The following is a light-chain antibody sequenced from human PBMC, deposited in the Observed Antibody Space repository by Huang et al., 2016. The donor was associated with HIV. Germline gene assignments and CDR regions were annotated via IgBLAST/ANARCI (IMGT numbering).Light chain of an antibody. CDR2: GSS. CDR1: QSISSN. CDR3: QQYNNWPFT. J-gene: IGKJ3*01. V-gene: IGKV3-15*01. Sequence: ERVMTQSPVTLSVSPGERATFSCRASQSISSNLAWYQQKPGQAPRLLIYGSSTRATGSPSRFSGSGSGTEFTLTISSLQSEDFAVYYCQQYNNWPFTFGPGTRVDIK.